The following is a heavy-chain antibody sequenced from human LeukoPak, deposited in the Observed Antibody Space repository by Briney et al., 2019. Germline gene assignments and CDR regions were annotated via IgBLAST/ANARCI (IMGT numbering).Heavy chain of an antibody. V-gene: IGHV1-46*01. D-gene: IGHD3-10*01. J-gene: IGHJ4*02. CDR1: GYSFINHY. CDR2: ISPSGDRT. Sequence: ASVKVSCKASGYSFINHYKHWVRQAPGQGLEWLGLISPSGDRTWYAQKFQGKFTMTRDTSISTAYMELSRLTSDDTAVYFCARETYYSSGNVYNRIDYWGQGTLVTVSS. CDR3: ARETYYSSGNVYNRIDY.